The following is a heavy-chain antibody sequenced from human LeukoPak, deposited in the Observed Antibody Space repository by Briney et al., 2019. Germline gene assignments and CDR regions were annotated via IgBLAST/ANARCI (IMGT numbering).Heavy chain of an antibody. CDR1: GGTFSSYA. CDR2: IIPIFGTA. D-gene: IGHD6-6*01. Sequence: SVKVSCKASGGTFSSYAISWVRQAPGQGLEWMGGIIPIFGTANYAQKFQGRVTITTDASTSTAYMELSSLRSEDTAVYYCARDLSIAAPHDYYYYMDVWGKGTTVTVSS. CDR3: ARDLSIAAPHDYYYYMDV. J-gene: IGHJ6*03. V-gene: IGHV1-69*05.